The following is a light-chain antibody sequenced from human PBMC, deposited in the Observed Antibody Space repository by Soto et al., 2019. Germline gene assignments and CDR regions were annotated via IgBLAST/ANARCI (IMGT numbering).Light chain of an antibody. CDR1: QSVSSSY. J-gene: IGKJ4*01. CDR2: GAS. Sequence: EIVLTQSPGTLSLSPGERATLSCRASQSVSSSYLAWYQQKPGQAPRLLIYGASSRATGIPDRFSGSVSGTDFTLTISRLEPEDFAVEYCQQYGSSPLTFGGGTQVQIQ. V-gene: IGKV3-20*01. CDR3: QQYGSSPLT.